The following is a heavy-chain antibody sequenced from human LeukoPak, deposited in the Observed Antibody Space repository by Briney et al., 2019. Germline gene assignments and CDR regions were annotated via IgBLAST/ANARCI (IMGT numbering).Heavy chain of an antibody. Sequence: GGSLRLSCAASGFFFSNYWMSWVRQAQGKGLERVANINLDGNGRFYVDSVKGRFTISRDNAKNSLYLQMNSLRVEDTAVYHCARARLAVSGNYFENWGQGTLVTVSS. V-gene: IGHV3-7*04. J-gene: IGHJ4*02. CDR2: INLDGNGR. CDR3: ARARLAVSGNYFEN. D-gene: IGHD6-19*01. CDR1: GFFFSNYW.